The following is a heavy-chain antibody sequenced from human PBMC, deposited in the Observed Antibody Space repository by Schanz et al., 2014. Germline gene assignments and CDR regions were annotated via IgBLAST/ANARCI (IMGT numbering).Heavy chain of an antibody. V-gene: IGHV4-39*07. D-gene: IGHD2-2*01. Sequence: QLQLQESGPGLVKPSETLSLICTVSGGSISSDSHYWGWIRQPPGKGLEWIGEVHPSGTTNYNPSLSYRVPMSVDASKTQFSLKLTSGTAADTAVYYCARGQDHAKTGDLWGRGTLVTISS. CDR2: VHPSGTT. CDR3: ARGQDHAKTGDL. CDR1: GGSISSDSHY. J-gene: IGHJ5*02.